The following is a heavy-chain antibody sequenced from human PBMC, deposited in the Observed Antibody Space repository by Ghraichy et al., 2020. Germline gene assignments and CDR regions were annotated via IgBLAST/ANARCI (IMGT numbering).Heavy chain of an antibody. CDR3: VRVHLTAPLDAFAV. CDR1: GFTLRSHW. V-gene: IGHV3-74*01. J-gene: IGHJ3*01. CDR2: IDRDGRFT. D-gene: IGHD4/OR15-4a*01. Sequence: GRSLRLSCAASGFTLRSHWMHWVRQAPGKGLVWVSRIDRDGRFTTYADSVKGRFTISRDNAKKTVSLQMNNLRAEDTAIYYCVRVHLTAPLDAFAVWGQGTMITVSS.